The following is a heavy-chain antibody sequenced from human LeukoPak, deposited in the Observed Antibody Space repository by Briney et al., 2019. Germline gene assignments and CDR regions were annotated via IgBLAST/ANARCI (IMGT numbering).Heavy chain of an antibody. CDR1: GYSFTSYW. D-gene: IGHD3-10*01. CDR2: IYPGDSDT. J-gene: IGHJ4*02. CDR3: ARLPYYYGSGSFSYYFDY. Sequence: GESLKISCKGSGYSFTSYWIGWERQMPGKGLEWMGIIYPGDSDTRYSPSFQGQVTISADKSISTAYLQWSSLKTSDTAMYYCARLPYYYGSGSFSYYFDYWGQGTLVTVSS. V-gene: IGHV5-51*01.